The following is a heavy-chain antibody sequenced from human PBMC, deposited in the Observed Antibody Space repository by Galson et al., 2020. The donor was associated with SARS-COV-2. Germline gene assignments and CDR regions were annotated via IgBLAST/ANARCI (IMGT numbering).Heavy chain of an antibody. Sequence: GGSLRLSCAASGFTFSSYAMSWVRQAPGKGLEWVSAISGSGGSTYYADSVKGRFTISRDNSKNTLYLQMNSLRAEDTAVYYCAKVWSGRGSQLPDYFDYWGQGTLVTVSS. J-gene: IGHJ4*02. CDR2: ISGSGGST. V-gene: IGHV3-23*01. D-gene: IGHD1-26*01. CDR3: AKVWSGRGSQLPDYFDY. CDR1: GFTFSSYA.